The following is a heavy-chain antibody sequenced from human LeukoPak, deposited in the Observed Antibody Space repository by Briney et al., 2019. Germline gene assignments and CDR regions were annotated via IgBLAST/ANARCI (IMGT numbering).Heavy chain of an antibody. D-gene: IGHD5-18*01. Sequence: SETLSLTCAVSGGSISSGGYSWSWIRQPPGKGLEWIGYIYHSGSTYYNPSLKSRVTISVDTSKNQFSLKLSSVTAADTAVYYCARGRIQLWTHYFDYWGQGTLVTVSS. V-gene: IGHV4-30-2*01. CDR3: ARGRIQLWTHYFDY. CDR2: IYHSGST. CDR1: GGSISSGGYS. J-gene: IGHJ4*02.